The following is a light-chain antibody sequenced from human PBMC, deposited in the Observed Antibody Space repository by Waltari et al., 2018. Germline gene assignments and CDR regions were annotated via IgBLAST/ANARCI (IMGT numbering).Light chain of an antibody. CDR1: SSDVGGYNY. V-gene: IGLV2-8*01. CDR2: EVS. Sequence: QSALTQPPSASGSPGQSVTISCTGTSSDVGGYNYVSWYQQHPGKAPKLMIYEVSKRPSGVPDRCSGSKSGNTSSLTVSGLQAEDEADYCCISYAGSNTFRVFGTGTKVTVL. J-gene: IGLJ1*01. CDR3: ISYAGSNTFRV.